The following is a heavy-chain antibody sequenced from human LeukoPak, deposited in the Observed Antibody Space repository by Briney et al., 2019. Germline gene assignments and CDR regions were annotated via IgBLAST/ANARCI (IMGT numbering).Heavy chain of an antibody. CDR2: IWGSGDRT. J-gene: IGHJ3*02. CDR1: GFIFRNYA. V-gene: IGHV3-23*01. CDR3: ARMNYYDSSGYSAFDI. D-gene: IGHD3-22*01. Sequence: GGSLTLSCAASGFIFRNYAMNWVRQAPGKGLEWVSNIWGSGDRTYYADSVKGRFTISRDNAKNSLYLQMNSLRAEDTALYYCARMNYYDSSGYSAFDIWGQGTMVTVSS.